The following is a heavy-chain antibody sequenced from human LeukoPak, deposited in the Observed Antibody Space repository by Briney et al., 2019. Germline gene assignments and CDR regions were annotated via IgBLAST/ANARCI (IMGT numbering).Heavy chain of an antibody. J-gene: IGHJ6*04. CDR1: GFSFTTYW. Sequence: GGSLRLSCAASGFSFTTYWMSWVRQAPGKGLEWVANIKQDGTEKCYVDSVKGRFTISRDNAKNSLYLQMNSLRAEDTAVYYCAELGITMIGGVWGKGTTVTISS. V-gene: IGHV3-7*01. CDR3: AELGITMIGGV. D-gene: IGHD3-10*02. CDR2: IKQDGTEK.